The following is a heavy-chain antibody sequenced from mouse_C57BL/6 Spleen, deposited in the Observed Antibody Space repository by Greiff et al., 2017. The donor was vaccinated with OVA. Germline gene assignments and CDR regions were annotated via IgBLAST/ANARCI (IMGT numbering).Heavy chain of an antibody. V-gene: IGHV5-9-1*02. D-gene: IGHD6-1*01. J-gene: IGHJ2*01. CDR3: TRAGASYYFDY. Sequence: EVKVVESGEGLVKPGGSLKLSCAASGFTFSSYAMSWVRQTPEKRLEWVAYISSGGDYTYYADTVKGRFTISRDNARNTLYLQMSSLKSEDTAMYYCTRAGASYYFDYWGQGTTLTVSS. CDR1: GFTFSSYA. CDR2: ISSGGDYT.